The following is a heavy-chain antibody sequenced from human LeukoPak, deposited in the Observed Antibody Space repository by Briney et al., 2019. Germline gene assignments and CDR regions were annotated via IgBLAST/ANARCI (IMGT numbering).Heavy chain of an antibody. CDR1: GFTFSSYG. J-gene: IGHJ4*02. CDR2: ISYDGSNK. Sequence: GGSLRLSCAASGFTFSSYGMHWVRQAPGKGLEWVAVISYDGSNKYYADSVKGRFTISRDNSKNTLFLQMNSLRPEDTVVYYCASKWFCGGDCYYQIDFWGQGTLVTVSS. D-gene: IGHD2-21*02. V-gene: IGHV3-30*03. CDR3: ASKWFCGGDCYYQIDF.